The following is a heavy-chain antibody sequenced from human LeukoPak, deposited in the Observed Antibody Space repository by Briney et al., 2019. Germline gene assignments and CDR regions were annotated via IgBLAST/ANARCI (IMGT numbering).Heavy chain of an antibody. D-gene: IGHD2/OR15-2a*01. CDR3: AREKIVLSGTNLYYFDY. V-gene: IGHV1-2*06. CDR1: GYTFTGYY. J-gene: IGHJ4*02. CDR2: INAKSGGT. Sequence: VASVKVSCKASGYTFTGYYMHWVRQAPGQGLEWMGRINAKSGGTQYPHHFQGRVTMTRDTSVSTAYMELNSLTSDDTALYYCAREKIVLSGTNLYYFDYWGQGTLVTVSS.